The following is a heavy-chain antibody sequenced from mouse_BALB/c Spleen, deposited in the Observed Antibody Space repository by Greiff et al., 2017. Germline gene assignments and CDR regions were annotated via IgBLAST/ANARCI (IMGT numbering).Heavy chain of an antibody. V-gene: IGHV5-6-3*01. Sequence: EVQLVESGGGLVQPGGSLKLSCAASGFTFSSYGMSWVRQTPDKRLELVATINSNGGSTYYPDSVKGRFTISRDNAKNTLYLQMSSLKSEDTAMYYCARDHYGSSGAYWGQGTLVTVSA. CDR2: INSNGGST. CDR1: GFTFSSYG. D-gene: IGHD1-1*01. J-gene: IGHJ3*01. CDR3: ARDHYGSSGAY.